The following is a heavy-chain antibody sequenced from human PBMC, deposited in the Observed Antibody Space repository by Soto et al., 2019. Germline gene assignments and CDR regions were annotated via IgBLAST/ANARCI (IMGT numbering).Heavy chain of an antibody. CDR2: ISRDSSST. D-gene: IGHD4-17*01. CDR1: GLSFSNYW. Sequence: GGSLRLSCVPSGLSFSNYWIYCVRQAPEKGLAWFSRISRDSSSTNYADSAKGRFTISRDNSKNTLYLQMISLIPEDTALYYCAKDFSDGEYYYYMDVWGKGTTVTVSS. V-gene: IGHV3-74*01. J-gene: IGHJ6*03. CDR3: AKDFSDGEYYYYMDV.